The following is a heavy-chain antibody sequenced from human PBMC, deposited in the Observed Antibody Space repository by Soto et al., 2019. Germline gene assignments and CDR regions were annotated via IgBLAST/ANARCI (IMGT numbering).Heavy chain of an antibody. CDR1: GFTFDDYA. Sequence: GGSLRLSCAASGFTFDDYAMHWVRQAPGKGLEWVSGISWNSGSIGYADSVKGRFTISRDNAKNSLYLQMNSLRAEDTALYYCAKDRIGYSNYGGYYYYYMDVWGKGTTVTVSS. D-gene: IGHD4-4*01. V-gene: IGHV3-9*01. J-gene: IGHJ6*03. CDR2: ISWNSGSI. CDR3: AKDRIGYSNYGGYYYYYMDV.